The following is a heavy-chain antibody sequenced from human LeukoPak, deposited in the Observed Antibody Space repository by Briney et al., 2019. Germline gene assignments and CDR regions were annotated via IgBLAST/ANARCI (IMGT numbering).Heavy chain of an antibody. J-gene: IGHJ4*02. CDR2: IYTSGST. CDR1: VGSISGYY. D-gene: IGHD6-19*01. V-gene: IGHV4-4*07. CDR3: ARGSNLAVAGFDY. Sequence: SETLSLTCTVSVGSISGYYWSWIRQPAGKGLEWIGRIYTSGSTNYNPSLKSRVTMSVDTSKNQFSLTLSSVTAADTTVYYCARGSNLAVAGFDYWGQGTLVTVSS.